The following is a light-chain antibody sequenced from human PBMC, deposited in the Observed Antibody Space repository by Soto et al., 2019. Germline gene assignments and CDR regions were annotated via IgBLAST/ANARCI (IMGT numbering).Light chain of an antibody. Sequence: DIQMTQSPSSLSASVGDRVTITCRASQSIDKYVNWYQQKPGKGPNLLIYAASNLRTGVPSRFSDIGSGTEFTLTISSLLPEDFATYFFQQSYSKPSLTVGGGTNVDI. CDR1: QSIDKY. CDR2: AAS. J-gene: IGKJ4*01. V-gene: IGKV1-39*01. CDR3: QQSYSKPSLT.